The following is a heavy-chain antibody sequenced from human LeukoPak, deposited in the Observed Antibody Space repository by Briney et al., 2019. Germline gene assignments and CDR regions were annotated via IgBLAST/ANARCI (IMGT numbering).Heavy chain of an antibody. CDR2: ISGSGGST. Sequence: GGSLSLSCSASGFTFSSYAMSWVRQAPGKGLEWDSAISGSGGSTYYADSVKGRFTISRDNSKNTLYLQMNSLRAEDTAVYYCAKDAPVNIVVVPAANSWGQGTLVTVSS. D-gene: IGHD2-2*01. V-gene: IGHV3-23*01. J-gene: IGHJ4*02. CDR3: AKDAPVNIVVVPAANS. CDR1: GFTFSSYA.